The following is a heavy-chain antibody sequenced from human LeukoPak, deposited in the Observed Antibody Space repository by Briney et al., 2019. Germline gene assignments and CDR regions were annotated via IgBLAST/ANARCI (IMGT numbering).Heavy chain of an antibody. V-gene: IGHV3-11*04. CDR1: GGSFSGYY. D-gene: IGHD4-17*01. Sequence: LSLTCAVYGGSFSGYYWSWIRQAPGKGLEWVSYISSSGSTIYYADSVKGRFTISRDNAKNSLYLQMNSLRAEDTAVYYCARSMSTVTTRYFDLWGRGTLVTVSS. CDR2: ISSSGSTI. CDR3: ARSMSTVTTRYFDL. J-gene: IGHJ2*01.